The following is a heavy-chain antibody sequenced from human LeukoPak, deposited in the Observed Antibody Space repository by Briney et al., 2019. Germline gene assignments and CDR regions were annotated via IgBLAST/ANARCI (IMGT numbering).Heavy chain of an antibody. CDR1: GFTFDDYG. D-gene: IGHD3-10*01. V-gene: IGHV3-9*01. Sequence: GGSLRLSCAASGFTFDDYGMHWVRQLPGKGLEWVSGINWKSDSIAYAVSVRGRFTISRDNAKNALYLQMNNLRADDTALYYCARARGETTSYYFYLHVGGRGTTVTVSS. J-gene: IGHJ6*03. CDR3: ARARGETTSYYFYLHV. CDR2: INWKSDSI.